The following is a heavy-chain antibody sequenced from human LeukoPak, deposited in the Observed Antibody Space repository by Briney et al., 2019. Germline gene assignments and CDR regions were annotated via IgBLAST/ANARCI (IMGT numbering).Heavy chain of an antibody. D-gene: IGHD3-10*01. CDR3: ARGRGNYASGSYTDYGLDV. V-gene: IGHV3-23*01. CDR2: ISGSGGST. Sequence: GGSLRLSCAASGFTFSSYAMSWVRQAPGKGLEWVSAISGSGGSTYYADSVKGRFTISRDNSKNTLDLQMNSLRAEDTAVYYCARGRGNYASGSYTDYGLDVWGQGTTVTVS. J-gene: IGHJ6*02. CDR1: GFTFSSYA.